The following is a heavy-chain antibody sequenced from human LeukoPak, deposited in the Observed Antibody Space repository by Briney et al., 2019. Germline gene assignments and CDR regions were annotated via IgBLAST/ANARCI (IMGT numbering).Heavy chain of an antibody. CDR2: IYTSGGT. V-gene: IGHV4-61*02. D-gene: IGHD3-10*01. CDR1: GGSITNLDYY. CDR3: AGRGSSSGTFDI. Sequence: SETLSLTCTVSGGSITNLDYYWTWIRQPAGKRLEWIGRIYTSGGTNYNPSLKSRVTMSVDRSKNEISLRLASLTAADTALYYCAGRGSSSGTFDIWGPGTFVTVSS. J-gene: IGHJ3*02.